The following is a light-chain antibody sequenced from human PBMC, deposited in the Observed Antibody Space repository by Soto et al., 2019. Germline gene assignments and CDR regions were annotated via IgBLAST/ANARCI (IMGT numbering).Light chain of an antibody. J-gene: IGKJ1*01. CDR1: QSISLW. V-gene: IGKV1-5*03. Sequence: DIHMTQSTSTLSASVGDRVTITYRASQSISLWVAWYQQKPGRAPNLLIYKTSSLETGVPSRFSGSGSGTEFTLTISSLQPDDFAPYYCQHYKDYSWTFGQGTKVEVK. CDR2: KTS. CDR3: QHYKDYSWT.